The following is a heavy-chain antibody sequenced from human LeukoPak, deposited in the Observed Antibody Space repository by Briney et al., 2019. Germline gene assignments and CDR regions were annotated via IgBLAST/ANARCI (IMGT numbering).Heavy chain of an antibody. CDR2: IYHSRST. V-gene: IGHV4-38-2*02. CDR3: ARAEVMDYYFDY. Sequence: SETLSLTCTVSGYSISSGYYWGWIRQPPGKGLEWIGSIYHSRSTYYNPSLKSRVTISVDTSKNQFSLKLSSVTAADTAVYYCARAEVMDYYFDYWGQGTLVTVSS. CDR1: GYSISSGYY. J-gene: IGHJ4*02. D-gene: IGHD3-16*01.